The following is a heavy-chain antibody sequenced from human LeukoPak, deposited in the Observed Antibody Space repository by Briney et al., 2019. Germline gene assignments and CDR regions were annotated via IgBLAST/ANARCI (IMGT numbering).Heavy chain of an antibody. D-gene: IGHD3-22*01. J-gene: IGHJ3*02. CDR2: IYHSGST. CDR3: ARRYYDSSFDAFDI. Sequence: SETLSLTXAVSGCSISSGYYWGWIRQPPGKGLEWIGSIYHSGSTYYNPSLKSRVTISVDTSKNQFSLKLSSVTAADTAVYYCARRYYDSSFDAFDIWGQGTMVTVSS. V-gene: IGHV4-38-2*01. CDR1: GCSISSGYY.